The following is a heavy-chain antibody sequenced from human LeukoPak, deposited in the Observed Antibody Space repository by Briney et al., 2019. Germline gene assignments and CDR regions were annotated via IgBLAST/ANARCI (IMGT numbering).Heavy chain of an antibody. CDR2: IYYSGST. V-gene: IGHV4-59*08. CDR1: GGSISSYY. J-gene: IGHJ4*02. CDR3: ARLYIDGLGQYFDY. D-gene: IGHD3-9*01. Sequence: SETLSLTCTVSGGSISSYYWSWIRQPPGKGLEWIGYIYYSGSTNYNPSLKSRVTISVDTSKNQFSLKLSSVTAADTAVYYCARLYIDGLGQYFDYWGQGTLVTVSS.